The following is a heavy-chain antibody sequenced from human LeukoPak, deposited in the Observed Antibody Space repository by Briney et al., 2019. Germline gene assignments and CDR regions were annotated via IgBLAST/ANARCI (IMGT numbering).Heavy chain of an antibody. Sequence: GGSLRLSCAASGFTFSSYAMSWVRQAPGKGLEWVSAIGGSGGSTYYADSVKGRFTISRDNSKNTLYLQMNSLRAEDTAVYYCAKDSITMVRGVKGRFDYWGQGTLVTVSS. CDR2: IGGSGGST. CDR1: GFTFSSYA. D-gene: IGHD3-10*01. V-gene: IGHV3-23*01. CDR3: AKDSITMVRGVKGRFDY. J-gene: IGHJ4*02.